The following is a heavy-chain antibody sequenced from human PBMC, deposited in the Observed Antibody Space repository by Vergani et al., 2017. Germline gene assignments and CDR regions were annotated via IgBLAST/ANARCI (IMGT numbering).Heavy chain of an antibody. CDR2: IIPIFGTA. D-gene: IGHD6-6*01. V-gene: IGHV1-69*01. CDR1: GGTFSSYA. CDR3: ARSRXYSSSSYSDPYYYYGMDV. Sequence: QVQLVQSGAEVKKPGSSVKVSCKASGGTFSSYAISWVRQAPGQGLEWMGGIIPIFGTANYAQKFQGRVTITADESTSTAYVELSSLRSEDTAVYYCARSRXYSSSSYSDPYYYYGMDVWGQGTTVTVSS. J-gene: IGHJ6*02.